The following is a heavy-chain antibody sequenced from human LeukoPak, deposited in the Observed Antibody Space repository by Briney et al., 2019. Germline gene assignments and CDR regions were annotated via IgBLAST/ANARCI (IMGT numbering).Heavy chain of an antibody. D-gene: IGHD3-3*01. Sequence: GGSLRLSCAASGFTFSDHYMDWVRQAPGKGLEWVCRIRNKANTYTTEYAAPVKGRFTASRDDSKSSLFLQMNSLRAEDTAVYYCARDQPDFWSGYSIPGYWGQGTLVTVSS. CDR3: ARDQPDFWSGYSIPGY. J-gene: IGHJ4*02. CDR2: IRNKANTYTT. CDR1: GFTFSDHY. V-gene: IGHV3-72*01.